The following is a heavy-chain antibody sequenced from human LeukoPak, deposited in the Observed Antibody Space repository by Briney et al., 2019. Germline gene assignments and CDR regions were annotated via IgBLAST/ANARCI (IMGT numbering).Heavy chain of an antibody. CDR2: IIPIFGTA. V-gene: IGHV1-69*05. J-gene: IGHJ4*02. CDR3: ARRTYGDYVDY. CDR1: GGTFSSYA. Sequence: ASVKVSCKASGGTFSSYAISWVRQAPGQGLEWMGGIIPIFGTANYAQKFQGRVTVTTDESTSTAYMELSSLRSEDTAVYYCARRTYGDYVDYWGQGTLVTVSS. D-gene: IGHD4-17*01.